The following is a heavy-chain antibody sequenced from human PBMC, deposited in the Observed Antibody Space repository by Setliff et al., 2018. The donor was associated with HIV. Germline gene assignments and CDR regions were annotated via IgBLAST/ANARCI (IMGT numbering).Heavy chain of an antibody. V-gene: IGHV4-34*01. Sequence: SETLSLTCAVYGGSFSGYYWSWIRQPPGKGLEWIGEINHSGSTSYNPSLKSRVTVSVDTSKNQFSLKLTSVTAADTAVYYCARSWGSGSYPYWGQGTLVTVSS. CDR3: ARSWGSGSYPY. D-gene: IGHD3-10*01. CDR1: GGSFSGYY. J-gene: IGHJ4*02. CDR2: INHSGST.